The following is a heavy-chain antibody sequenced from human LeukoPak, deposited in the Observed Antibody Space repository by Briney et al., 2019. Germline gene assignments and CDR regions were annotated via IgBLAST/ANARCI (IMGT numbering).Heavy chain of an antibody. D-gene: IGHD3-10*01. Sequence: GGSLRLSCTASGFTFGDYAMSWFRQAPGKGLEWVGFIRSKAYGGTTEYAASVKGRFTISRDDSKSIAYLQMNSLKTEDTAVYYCTREYYYGSGSEDSAFDIWGQGTMVTVSS. CDR3: TREYYYGSGSEDSAFDI. CDR1: GFTFGDYA. V-gene: IGHV3-49*03. CDR2: IRSKAYGGTT. J-gene: IGHJ3*02.